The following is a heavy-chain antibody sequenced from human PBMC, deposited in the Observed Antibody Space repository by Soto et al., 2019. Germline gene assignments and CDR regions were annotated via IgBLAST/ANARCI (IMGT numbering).Heavy chain of an antibody. V-gene: IGHV4-61*03. D-gene: IGHD2-15*01. Sequence: SETLSLTCPVSGGSVSSSSYYWTWIRQPPGKGLEWMGYVYYSGSTKYNPSLKSRVSISLDTSKNHFSLKLSSVTAADTAVYYWASELSCSGGNCYNYFDYWGQGTLVTV. CDR1: GGSVSSSSYY. J-gene: IGHJ4*02. CDR3: ASELSCSGGNCYNYFDY. CDR2: VYYSGST.